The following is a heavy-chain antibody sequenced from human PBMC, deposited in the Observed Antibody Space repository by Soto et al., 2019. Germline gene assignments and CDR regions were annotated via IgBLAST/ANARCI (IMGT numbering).Heavy chain of an antibody. J-gene: IGHJ6*03. CDR2: IYYIGST. V-gene: IGHV4-31*03. CDR1: GGSISSGGYY. Sequence: QVQLQESGPGLVKPSQTLSLTCTVSGGSISSGGYYWSWIRQHPGKGLEWIGYIYYIGSTNYNPSLKSRVTISVDTSKSQFSLKLSSVTAADTAVYYCARVLWTPDHHYYMDVWGKGTTVTVSS. D-gene: IGHD2-21*01. CDR3: ARVLWTPDHHYYMDV.